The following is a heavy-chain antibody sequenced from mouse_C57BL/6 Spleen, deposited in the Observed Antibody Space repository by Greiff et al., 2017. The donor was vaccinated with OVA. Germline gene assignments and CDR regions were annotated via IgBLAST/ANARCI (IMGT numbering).Heavy chain of an antibody. CDR3: ARHNGDYAMDY. J-gene: IGHJ4*01. Sequence: DVKLQESGGGLVQPGGSLKLSCAASGFTFSDYYMYWVRQTPEKRLEWVAYISNGGGSTYYPDTVKGRFTISRDNAKNTLYLQMSRLKSEDTAMYYCARHNGDYAMDYWGQGTSVTVSS. V-gene: IGHV5-12*01. CDR1: GFTFSDYY. CDR2: ISNGGGST.